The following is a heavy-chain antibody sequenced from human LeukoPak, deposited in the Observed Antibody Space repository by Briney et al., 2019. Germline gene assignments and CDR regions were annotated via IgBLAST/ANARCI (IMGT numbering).Heavy chain of an antibody. Sequence: PSETLSLTCTVSGDSITNNYWSWIRQPPGRGLDWIGYIYYTGSINYNPSLKSRVTISVDTSKNQFSLNLRSVTAADSAVYFCVRESGPTADDAFDIWGQGTMVTVSS. V-gene: IGHV4-59*12. D-gene: IGHD2-21*02. CDR3: VRESGPTADDAFDI. J-gene: IGHJ3*02. CDR2: IYYTGSI. CDR1: GDSITNNY.